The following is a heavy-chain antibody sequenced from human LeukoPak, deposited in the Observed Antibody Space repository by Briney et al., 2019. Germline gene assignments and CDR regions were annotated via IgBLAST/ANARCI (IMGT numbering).Heavy chain of an antibody. J-gene: IGHJ4*02. CDR2: IKSKADGGTT. CDR1: GFTFSNAW. Sequence: GGSLRLSCAASGFTFSNAWMNWVRQAPGKGLEWVGRIKSKADGGTTDYAAPVKGRFTISRDDSKNTLFLQMNSLKTEDTAVYYCTTDGVVVIITSGYWGQGTLVTVSS. D-gene: IGHD3-22*01. CDR3: TTDGVVVIITSGY. V-gene: IGHV3-15*07.